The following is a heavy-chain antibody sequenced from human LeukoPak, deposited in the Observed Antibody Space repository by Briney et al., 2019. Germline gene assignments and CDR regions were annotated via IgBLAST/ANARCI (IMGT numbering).Heavy chain of an antibody. CDR3: ARFLEWTVTRDY. CDR2: INPNSGGT. Sequence: GASVNVSCKASGYTFTGYYMHWVRQAPGQGLEWMGWINPNSGGTNYAQKFQGRVTMTRDTSISTAYMELSRLRSDDTAVYYCARFLEWTVTRDYWGQGTLVTVSS. J-gene: IGHJ4*02. D-gene: IGHD4-17*01. CDR1: GYTFTGYY. V-gene: IGHV1-2*02.